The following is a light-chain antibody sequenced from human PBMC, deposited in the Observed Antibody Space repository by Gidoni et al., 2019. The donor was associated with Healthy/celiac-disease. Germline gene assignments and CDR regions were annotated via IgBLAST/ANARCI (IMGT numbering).Light chain of an antibody. CDR1: QSISSY. J-gene: IGKJ3*01. CDR2: AAS. CDR3: QQSYSTPT. Sequence: DIQMTQSPSSLSASVGDRVTITCRASQSISSYLNWYQQKPGKAPKLLIYAASSLQSGVPSRCSGSGSGTDFTLTISSLQPEDFATYYCQQSYSTPTFXPXTKVDIK. V-gene: IGKV1-39*01.